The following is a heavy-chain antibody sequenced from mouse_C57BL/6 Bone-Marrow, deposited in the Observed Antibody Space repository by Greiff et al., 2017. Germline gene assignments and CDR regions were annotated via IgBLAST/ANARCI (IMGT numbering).Heavy chain of an antibody. CDR2: INPNYGTT. V-gene: IGHV1-39*01. D-gene: IGHD2-3*01. CDR3: AKGGHDGPGPYAMDY. Sequence: VQLQQSGPELVKPGASVKISCKASGYSFTDYNMNWVKQSNGTSLEWIGVINPNYGTTSYNQKFKGKATLTVDQSSSTGYMQLNSRTSEDSAVYYCAKGGHDGPGPYAMDYWGQGTSGTVAS. CDR1: GYSFTDYN. J-gene: IGHJ4*01.